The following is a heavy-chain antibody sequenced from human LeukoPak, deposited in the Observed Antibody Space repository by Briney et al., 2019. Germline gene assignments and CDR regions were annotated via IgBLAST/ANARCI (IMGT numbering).Heavy chain of an antibody. V-gene: IGHV3-23*01. D-gene: IGHD3-22*01. J-gene: IGHJ4*02. CDR1: GFTFSNYA. CDR3: AKNSDSGGYSLYFDY. Sequence: RGSLRLSCAASGFTFSNYAMNWVRQAPEKGLEWVSTIHGGGDVTYYADSVKGRFTISRDNSRNTLYLQMNSLRAEDTAVYYCAKNSDSGGYSLYFDYWGQGTLVTVSS. CDR2: IHGGGDVT.